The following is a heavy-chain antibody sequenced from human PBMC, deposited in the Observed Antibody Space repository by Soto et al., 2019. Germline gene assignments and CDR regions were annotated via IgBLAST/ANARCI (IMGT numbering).Heavy chain of an antibody. D-gene: IGHD3-3*02. J-gene: IGHJ6*01. Sequence: PGGSLRLSCAASGFIFSESFMSWIRRAPGKGLEWVASISTTSSYTDYAAFVKGRVTVSRDNSKNVLFLQLNSLRDDDTAVYYCARGAVSRQHFYYGFDVWGQGTTVTVSS. CDR2: ISTTSSYT. V-gene: IGHV3-11*06. CDR3: ARGAVSRQHFYYGFDV. CDR1: GFIFSESF.